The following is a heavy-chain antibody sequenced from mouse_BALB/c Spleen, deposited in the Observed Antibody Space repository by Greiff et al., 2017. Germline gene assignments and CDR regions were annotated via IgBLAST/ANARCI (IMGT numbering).Heavy chain of an antibody. J-gene: IGHJ3*01. V-gene: IGHV1-14*01. D-gene: IGHD1-2*01. CDR2: INPYNDGT. CDR1: GYTFTSYV. CDR3: ARGITSAGFAY. Sequence: EVQLQQSGPELVKPGASVTMSCKASGYTFTSYVMHWVQQKPGQGLEWIGYINPYNDGTKYNEKFKGKATLTYDKSSSTSYMVLSSLTSRDSAVYYCARGITSAGFAYWGQGTLVTVSA.